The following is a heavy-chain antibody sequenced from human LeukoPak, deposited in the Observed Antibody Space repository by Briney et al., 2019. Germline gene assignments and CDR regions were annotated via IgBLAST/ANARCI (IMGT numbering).Heavy chain of an antibody. CDR1: GFTFSTYA. D-gene: IGHD5-18*01. CDR2: ISATGGST. J-gene: IGHJ4*02. V-gene: IGHV3-23*01. Sequence: PGGSLRLSCVGTGFTFSTYAMTWVRQASGKGLEWVSLISATGGSTYYADSVKGRFTISRDNIKNTLYLQMGSLRAEDMAVYYCARDAGGYSYGYVGSYYFDYWGQGTLVTVSS. CDR3: ARDAGGYSYGYVGSYYFDY.